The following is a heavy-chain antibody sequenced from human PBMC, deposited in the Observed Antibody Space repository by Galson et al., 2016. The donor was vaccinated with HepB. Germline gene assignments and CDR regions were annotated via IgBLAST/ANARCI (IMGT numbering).Heavy chain of an antibody. CDR1: GFAFSSYA. V-gene: IGHV3-23*01. Sequence: SLRLSCAASGFAFSSYAMNCVRQAPGKGLEWVSTITGSGASTYYVDSVKGRFIVSRANSKNTLYLQMNSLTAEDTATYFCAKEEIAAAGTALAYWGRGTLVTVSS. J-gene: IGHJ4*02. CDR2: ITGSGAST. CDR3: AKEEIAAAGTALAY. D-gene: IGHD6-13*01.